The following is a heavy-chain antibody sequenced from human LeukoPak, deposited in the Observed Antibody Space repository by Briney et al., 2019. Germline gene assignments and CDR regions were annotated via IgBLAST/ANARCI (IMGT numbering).Heavy chain of an antibody. CDR1: GGSFSGYY. D-gene: IGHD2-21*01. CDR2: INHSGST. Sequence: PSETLSLTCAVYGGSFSGYYWSWIRQPPGKGLEWIGEINHSGSTYYNPSLKSRVTISVDTSKNQFSLKLSSVTAADTAVYYCARDSVSIPFDPWGQGTLVTVSS. J-gene: IGHJ5*02. V-gene: IGHV4-34*01. CDR3: ARDSVSIPFDP.